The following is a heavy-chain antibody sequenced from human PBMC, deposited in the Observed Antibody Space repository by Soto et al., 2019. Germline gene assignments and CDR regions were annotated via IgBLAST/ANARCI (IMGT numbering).Heavy chain of an antibody. D-gene: IGHD1-1*01. Sequence: VQLVESGGGVVQPRRSLRLLCEASGFPFSRYGMHWVRQAPGMGLEWVAVISWDGLAQYYGDSVRGRFTISRDNSQSTLYLQINSLRTEDTAIYYCAKETIQVGGPNYFDYWGQGVLVTVSS. CDR2: ISWDGLAQ. CDR1: GFPFSRYG. V-gene: IGHV3-30*18. CDR3: AKETIQVGGPNYFDY. J-gene: IGHJ4*02.